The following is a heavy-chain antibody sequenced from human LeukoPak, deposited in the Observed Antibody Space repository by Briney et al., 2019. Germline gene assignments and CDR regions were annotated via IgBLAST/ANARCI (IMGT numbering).Heavy chain of an antibody. Sequence: SETLSLTCTVSGGSISSYYWSWIRQPPGKGLEWIGYIYYSGSTNYNPSLKSRVTISVDTSKNQFSLKLSSVTAADTAVYYCAREGRGYSYGYDYWVQGTLVTVSS. CDR1: GGSISSYY. D-gene: IGHD5-18*01. V-gene: IGHV4-59*01. CDR3: AREGRGYSYGYDY. J-gene: IGHJ4*02. CDR2: IYYSGST.